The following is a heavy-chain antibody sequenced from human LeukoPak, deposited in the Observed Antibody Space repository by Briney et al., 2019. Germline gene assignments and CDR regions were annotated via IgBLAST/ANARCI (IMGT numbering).Heavy chain of an antibody. Sequence: GGSLRLSCAASAFTFSSHWMDWVRQAPGKGLEWVAKINQDGSEKKYVDSVRGRFTISRDNGKDSLFLEMNSLRAEDTAVYYCAREFDYGGNRPFDRWGQGTLVTVFS. J-gene: IGHJ4*02. CDR3: AREFDYGGNRPFDR. V-gene: IGHV3-7*01. D-gene: IGHD4-23*01. CDR1: AFTFSSHW. CDR2: INQDGSEK.